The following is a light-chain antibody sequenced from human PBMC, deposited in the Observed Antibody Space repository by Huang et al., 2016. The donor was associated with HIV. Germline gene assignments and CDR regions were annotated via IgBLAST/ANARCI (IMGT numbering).Light chain of an antibody. J-gene: IGKJ2*01. CDR1: QDISNY. Sequence: DIQMTQSPSSLSASVGDRVTITCQASQDISNYFSWYQHKPGRAPKPLIFDASSLETGVPSRFSGSGSGTYFTLTIASLQPEDVATYYCQHYDDPYTFGQGTKLEIK. V-gene: IGKV1-33*01. CDR3: QHYDDPYT. CDR2: DAS.